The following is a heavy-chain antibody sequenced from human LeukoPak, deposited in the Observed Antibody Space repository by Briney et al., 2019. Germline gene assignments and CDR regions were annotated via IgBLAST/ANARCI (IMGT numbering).Heavy chain of an antibody. D-gene: IGHD3-22*01. Sequence: GGSLRLSCAASGFTFSSYWMSWVRQAPGKGLEWVANIKQDGSEKYYVDSVKGRFTISRDNAKNSLYLQMNSLRAEDTAVYYCARRKYDSSGPRFDYWGQGTLVTVSS. CDR1: GFTFSSYW. J-gene: IGHJ4*02. V-gene: IGHV3-7*01. CDR3: ARRKYDSSGPRFDY. CDR2: IKQDGSEK.